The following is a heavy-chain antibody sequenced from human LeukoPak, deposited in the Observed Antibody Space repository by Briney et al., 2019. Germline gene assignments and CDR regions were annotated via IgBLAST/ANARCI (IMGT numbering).Heavy chain of an antibody. CDR2: IRWDGGGT. Sequence: PGGSLRLSCAASGFSFDDYVMHWVRQAPGKGLEWVSLIRWDGGGTFYAESVKGRFTISRDNSKNSLYLQMNSLKIEDTALYYCAKEEKSRSWLEMDVWGKGTTVIVSS. J-gene: IGHJ6*03. D-gene: IGHD1-26*01. CDR1: GFSFDDYV. CDR3: AKEEKSRSWLEMDV. V-gene: IGHV3-43D*04.